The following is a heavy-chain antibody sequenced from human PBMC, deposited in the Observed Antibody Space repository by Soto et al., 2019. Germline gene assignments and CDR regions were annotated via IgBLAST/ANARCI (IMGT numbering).Heavy chain of an antibody. V-gene: IGHV1-69*01. D-gene: IGHD2-15*01. Sequence: QVQLVQSGTEVKEPGSSVKVSCKASGGSFSTSSFGWVRQGPGQGLEWMGGIIPIFSRTKLAQKFQGRVTFSADESTRTTYMELRSLTSEYTAIYYCARDVVRSTAGDSWGQGTLVTVSS. J-gene: IGHJ4*02. CDR1: GGSFSTSS. CDR2: IIPIFSRT. CDR3: ARDVVRSTAGDS.